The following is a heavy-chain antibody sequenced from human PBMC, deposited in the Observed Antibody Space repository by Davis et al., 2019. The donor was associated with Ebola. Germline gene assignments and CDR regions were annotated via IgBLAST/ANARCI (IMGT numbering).Heavy chain of an antibody. V-gene: IGHV4-59*01. CDR2: IYYSGST. J-gene: IGHJ3*02. CDR1: GGSISSYY. CDR3: ARDGRGSAASDI. D-gene: IGHD6-19*01. Sequence: PSETLSLTCTVSGGSISSYYWSWIQQPPGKGLEWIGYIYYSGSTNYNPSLKSRVTISVDTSKNQFSLKLSSVTAADTAVYYCARDGRGSAASDIWGQGTMVTVSS.